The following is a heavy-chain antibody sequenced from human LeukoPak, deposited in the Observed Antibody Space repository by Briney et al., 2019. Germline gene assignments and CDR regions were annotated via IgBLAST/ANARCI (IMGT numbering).Heavy chain of an antibody. CDR3: ARDGRGRDYCSSRSCYWYFDL. V-gene: IGHV3-21*01. Sequence: GGSLSLSCAASVFTFSTYTMHWVRQAPGKGREWVSSITSSSSYIYYTHSVKGRFTIFRDNAKNSLYLLMNSLRAEHTSLYYCARDGRGRDYCSSRSCYWYFDLWGGGTLVTVSS. CDR2: ITSSSSYI. J-gene: IGHJ2*01. CDR1: VFTFSTYT. D-gene: IGHD2-15*01.